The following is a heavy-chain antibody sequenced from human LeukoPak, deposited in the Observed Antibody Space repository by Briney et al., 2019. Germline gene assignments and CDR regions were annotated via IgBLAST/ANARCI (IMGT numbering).Heavy chain of an antibody. CDR1: GGSISSYY. CDR2: MYYSGST. V-gene: IGHV4-59*12. CDR3: ARFASLSGDAGEDYFDY. J-gene: IGHJ4*02. Sequence: SETLSLTCTVSGGSISSYYWSWIRQPPGKGLEWIGYMYYSGSTNYNPSLKSRVTISVDKSKNQFSLKLSSVTAADTAVYYCARFASLSGDAGEDYFDYWGQGTLVTVSS. D-gene: IGHD7-27*01.